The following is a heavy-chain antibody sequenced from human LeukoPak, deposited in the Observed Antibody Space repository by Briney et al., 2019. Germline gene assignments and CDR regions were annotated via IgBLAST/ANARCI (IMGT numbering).Heavy chain of an antibody. V-gene: IGHV4-59*12. CDR3: ARDTYVYGSGNYRLDY. D-gene: IGHD3-10*01. Sequence: PSETLSLTCTVSGCSISSYYWSWIRQPPGKGLEWIGYIYHIGSTNYNPSLKSRVTMSVDTSKNQFSLKLSSVTAADTAVYYCARDTYVYGSGNYRLDYWGQGTLVTVSS. J-gene: IGHJ4*02. CDR2: IYHIGST. CDR1: GCSISSYY.